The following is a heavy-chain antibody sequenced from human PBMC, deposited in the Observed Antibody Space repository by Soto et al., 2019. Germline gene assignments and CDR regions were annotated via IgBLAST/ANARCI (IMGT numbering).Heavy chain of an antibody. CDR2: TYYRSRWYS. CDR1: GDSVSSSSVA. D-gene: IGHD2-15*01. J-gene: IGHJ6*02. Sequence: PSQTLSLPCVISGDSVSSSSVAGNWVRQSPSRGLEWLGRTYYRSRWYSDFAVSVRGRIVINADTSKNQFSLQLNSVTPEDTAVYFCARSEEDSDYYYYGLDVWGQGTTVTVSS. CDR3: ARSEEDSDYYYYGLDV. V-gene: IGHV6-1*01.